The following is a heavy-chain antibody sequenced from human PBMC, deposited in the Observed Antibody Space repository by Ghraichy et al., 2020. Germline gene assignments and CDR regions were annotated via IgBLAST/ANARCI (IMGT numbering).Heavy chain of an antibody. CDR1: GLPFSDYT. CDR3: ASPLL. CDR2: ISTTGTYI. Sequence: GGSLRLSCAVSGLPFSDYTMNWVRQAPGKGLEWVSSISTTGTYIYYAASVEGRFAVSRDNANNSLYLQMTNLRDDDTAVYYCASPLLCGQGTLVTVSS. V-gene: IGHV3-21*01. J-gene: IGHJ4*02.